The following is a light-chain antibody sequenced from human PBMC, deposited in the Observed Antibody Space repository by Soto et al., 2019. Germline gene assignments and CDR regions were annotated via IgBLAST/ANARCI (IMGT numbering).Light chain of an antibody. CDR2: EGS. J-gene: IGLJ3*02. CDR1: ISDIGSYNL. V-gene: IGLV2-14*02. Sequence: QSALTQPASVSGSPGQSITISCTGTISDIGSYNLVSWYQQHPGKAPKLMIYEGSKWPSGVSNRFSGSKSGYTASLTISGLQAEDEADYYCTSYATSSTSFGGGTKLTVL. CDR3: TSYATSSTS.